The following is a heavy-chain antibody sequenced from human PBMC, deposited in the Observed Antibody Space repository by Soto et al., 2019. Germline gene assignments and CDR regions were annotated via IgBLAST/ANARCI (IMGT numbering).Heavy chain of an antibody. V-gene: IGHV4-39*01. CDR2: IYYSGST. Sequence: SETLSLTCTVSGGSISSSSYYWGWIRQPPGKGLEWIGSIYYSGSTYYNPSLKSRVTISVDTSKNQFSLKLSSVTAADTAVYYCATRSAGTHDAFDIWGQGTMVTVSS. CDR1: GGSISSSSYY. D-gene: IGHD1-1*01. J-gene: IGHJ3*02. CDR3: ATRSAGTHDAFDI.